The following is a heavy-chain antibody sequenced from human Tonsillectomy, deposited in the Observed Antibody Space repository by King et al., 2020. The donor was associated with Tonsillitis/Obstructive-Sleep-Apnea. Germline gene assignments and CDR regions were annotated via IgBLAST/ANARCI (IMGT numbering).Heavy chain of an antibody. CDR2: ISTYNGNT. V-gene: IGHV1-18*01. D-gene: IGHD1-20*01. CDR3: AKSNWNDEWTPGYYFDY. J-gene: IGHJ4*02. Sequence: VQLVESGAEVKKPGASVKVSCKASGYTFTSCGISWVRQAPGQGLEWMGWISTYNGNTNYAQKLQGRVTMTTDTSTTTAYMGLRSLRSDATAVYYCAKSNWNDEWTPGYYFDYWGQGTLVTVSS. CDR1: GYTFTSCG.